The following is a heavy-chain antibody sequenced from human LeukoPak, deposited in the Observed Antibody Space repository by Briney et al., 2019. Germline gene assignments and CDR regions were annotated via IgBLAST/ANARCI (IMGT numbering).Heavy chain of an antibody. CDR1: GGSFSGYY. Sequence: PSETLSLTCAVYGGSFSGYYWSWIRQPPGKGLEWIGEINHSGSTNYNPSLKSRVTISVDTSKNQFSLKLSSVTAADTAVYYCARVKLARGAFDIWGQGTMVTVSS. CDR2: INHSGST. CDR3: ARVKLARGAFDI. D-gene: IGHD6-13*01. V-gene: IGHV4-34*01. J-gene: IGHJ3*02.